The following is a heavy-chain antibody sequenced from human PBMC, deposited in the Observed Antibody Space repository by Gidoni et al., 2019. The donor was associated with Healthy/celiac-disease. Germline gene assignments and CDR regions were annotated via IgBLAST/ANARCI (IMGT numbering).Heavy chain of an antibody. J-gene: IGHJ6*02. CDR2: IYPGDSDT. Sequence: GRQMPGKGLEWMGIIYPGDSDTRYSPSFQGQVTISADKSISTAYLQWSSLKASDTAMYCCARRQESPYYYYGMDVWGQGTTVTVSS. V-gene: IGHV5-51*01. CDR3: ARRQESPYYYYGMDV.